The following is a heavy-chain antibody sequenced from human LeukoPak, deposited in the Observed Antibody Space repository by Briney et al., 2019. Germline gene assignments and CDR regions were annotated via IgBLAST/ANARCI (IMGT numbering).Heavy chain of an antibody. J-gene: IGHJ6*04. D-gene: IGHD3-10*02. CDR3: AELGITMIGGV. V-gene: IGHV3-48*03. Sequence: PGGSLRLSCAASGFTLSSYEMNWVRQAPGKGLEGVSYISSSGSTIYYADSVKGRFTISRDNAKNSLYLQMNSLRAEDTAVYYCAELGITMIGGVWGKGTTVTISS. CDR2: ISSSGSTI. CDR1: GFTLSSYE.